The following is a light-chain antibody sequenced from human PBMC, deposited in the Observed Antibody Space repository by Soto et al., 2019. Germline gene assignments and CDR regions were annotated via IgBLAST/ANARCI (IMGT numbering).Light chain of an antibody. J-gene: IGKJ2*01. V-gene: IGKV1-39*01. CDR1: QNIARY. Sequence: DIQMTQSPSSLSASVGDRVTITCRTSQNIARYLNWYQQRPGKAPNLLISAASSLQSGVPSRYSGSGSGTEFTRTISSLQPEDFATYSCQQSYSSPFTVGQGPKLEIK. CDR3: QQSYSSPFT. CDR2: AAS.